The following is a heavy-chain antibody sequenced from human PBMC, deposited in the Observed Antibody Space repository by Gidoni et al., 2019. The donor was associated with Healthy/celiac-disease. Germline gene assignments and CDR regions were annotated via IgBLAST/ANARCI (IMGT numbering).Heavy chain of an antibody. CDR3: ARGGASSGWFSY. Sequence: EVQLVESGGDLVQPGGSLRLSCAASGFTFSTYWMSWVRQGPGKGLEWVASRKLDGSERYCVDSVKGRFTISRDNAKNSLYLQVNSLRAEDTAVYYCARGGASSGWFSYWGQGTLVTVSS. J-gene: IGHJ4*02. V-gene: IGHV3-7*03. CDR1: GFTFSTYW. D-gene: IGHD6-19*01. CDR2: RKLDGSER.